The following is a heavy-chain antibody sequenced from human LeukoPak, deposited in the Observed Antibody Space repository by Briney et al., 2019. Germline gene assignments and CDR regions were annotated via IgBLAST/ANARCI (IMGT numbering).Heavy chain of an antibody. CDR1: GFTFDDYA. CDR3: AEGIVRGLLLWFGDLTFDY. Sequence: GGSLRLSCAASGFTFDDYAMHWVRQAPGKGLEWVSGISWNSGSIGYADSVKGRFTISRDNAKNSLYLQMNSLRAEDTALYYCAEGIVRGLLLWFGDLTFDYWGQGTLVTVSS. J-gene: IGHJ4*02. D-gene: IGHD3-10*01. V-gene: IGHV3-9*01. CDR2: ISWNSGSI.